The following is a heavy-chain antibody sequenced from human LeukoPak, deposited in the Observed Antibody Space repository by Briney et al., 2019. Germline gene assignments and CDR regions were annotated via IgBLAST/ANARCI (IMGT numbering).Heavy chain of an antibody. CDR1: GFTFGSYA. V-gene: IGHV3-23*01. D-gene: IGHD6-13*01. CDR2: INNSGDNA. CDR3: AKDRASDSWFFYGMDV. J-gene: IGHJ6*04. Sequence: GESLRLSCPASGFTFGSYAMSWVPQAPGKGLEWVSGINNSGDNAYYADSVKGRFPISRDNSKNTLYLQMNSLRAEDTAVYYCAKDRASDSWFFYGMDVWGKGTTVTVSS.